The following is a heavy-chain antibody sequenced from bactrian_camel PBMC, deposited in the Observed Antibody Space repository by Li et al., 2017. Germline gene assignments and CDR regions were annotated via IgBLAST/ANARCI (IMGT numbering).Heavy chain of an antibody. D-gene: IGHD1*01. Sequence: DVQLVESGGGSVQAGGSLRLSCAASGYTYDSRCVGWFRQAPGKEREGVAAVFVGGVTTYYADSVKGRFTISQDKAKNTVYLQMNSLKPEDTAMYYCAVNWFGATYTPEYNYWAQGTQVTVS. V-gene: IGHV3S40*01. CDR2: VFVGGVTT. CDR3: AVNWFGATYTPEYNY. J-gene: IGHJ4*01. CDR1: GYTYDSRC.